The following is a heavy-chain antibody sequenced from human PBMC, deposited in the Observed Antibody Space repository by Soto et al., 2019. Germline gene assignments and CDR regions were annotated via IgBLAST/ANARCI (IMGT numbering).Heavy chain of an antibody. V-gene: IGHV6-1*01. J-gene: IGHJ3*02. Sequence: QTLSLTCAISGDSVSSNSAAWNWIRQSPSRGLEWLGRTYYRSKWYNDYAVSVKSRITINPDTSKNQFSLQLNSVTPEDTAVYYCARDQGYSSGWYDAGAFEIWGQETMVTVSS. CDR2: TYYRSKWYN. CDR3: ARDQGYSSGWYDAGAFEI. CDR1: GDSVSSNSAA. D-gene: IGHD6-19*01.